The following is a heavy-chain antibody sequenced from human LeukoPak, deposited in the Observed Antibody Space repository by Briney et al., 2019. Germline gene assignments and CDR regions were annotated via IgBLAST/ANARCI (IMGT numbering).Heavy chain of an antibody. J-gene: IGHJ4*02. V-gene: IGHV3-21*01. D-gene: IGHD6-19*01. CDR1: GFTFSSYS. CDR2: ISSSGTYK. CDR3: AKDRSSSGLYYFDY. Sequence: PGGSLRLSCAVSGFTFSSYSMSWVRQAPGKGLEWVSSISSSGTYKYYADSVKGRFTISRDNSKNTLYLQMNSLRAEDTAVYYCAKDRSSSGLYYFDYWGQGTLVTVSS.